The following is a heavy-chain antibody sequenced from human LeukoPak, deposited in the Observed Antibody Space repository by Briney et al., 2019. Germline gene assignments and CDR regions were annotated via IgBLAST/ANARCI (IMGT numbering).Heavy chain of an antibody. CDR1: GGSISSGDYY. V-gene: IGHV4-30-4*01. D-gene: IGHD3-9*01. CDR3: ARYTYYGILSYAFDI. CDR2: IYYSGST. Sequence: PSQTLSLTCTVSGGSISSGDYYWSWIRQPPGKGLEWIGYIYYSGSTYYNPSLKSRVTISVDTSKNQFSLKLSSVTAADTAVYYCARYTYYGILSYAFDIWGQGTMVTVSS. J-gene: IGHJ3*02.